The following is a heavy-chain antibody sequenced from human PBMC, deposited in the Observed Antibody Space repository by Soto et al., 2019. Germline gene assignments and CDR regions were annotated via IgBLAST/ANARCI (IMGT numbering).Heavy chain of an antibody. Sequence: QVQLQQWGAGLLKPSETLSLTCAVYGQSFSGHTWSWIRQSPGKGLEGIGEISQSGSRYYNPSLKTRVTISAHTSKNQFSLTLNSVTAADTGVFYCARGSGIAVIPGELEDVHYDYWGQGTLVSVSS. J-gene: IGHJ4*02. CDR3: ARGSGIAVIPGELEDVHYDY. D-gene: IGHD2-2*01. CDR2: ISQSGSR. CDR1: GQSFSGHT. V-gene: IGHV4-34*01.